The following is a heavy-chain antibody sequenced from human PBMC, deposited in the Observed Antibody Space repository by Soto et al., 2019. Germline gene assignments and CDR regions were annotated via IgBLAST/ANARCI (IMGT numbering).Heavy chain of an antibody. CDR3: ASTYGAGYRAFDY. D-gene: IGHD2-8*01. Sequence: QVQLVQSGAEVKRPGSSVKVSCKASGDTFTFYSINWARQAPGLGLEWMGRINPILSMSNYAQRFQGIVTMTADKSTTTANMSLSNMKSEDTAIYYCASTYGAGYRAFDYWGQGALVTVSS. V-gene: IGHV1-69*02. CDR2: INPILSMS. CDR1: GDTFTFYS. J-gene: IGHJ4*02.